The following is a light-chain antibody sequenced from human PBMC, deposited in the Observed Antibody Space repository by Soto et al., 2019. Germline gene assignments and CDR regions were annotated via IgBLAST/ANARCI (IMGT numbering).Light chain of an antibody. CDR1: QDVSGY. CDR2: AAS. CDR3: HQYNSWPRGT. Sequence: AIRMTQSPSSLSASTGDRVTITCRASQDVSGYVAWYQQKPGKPPRLLIYAASTLQTGIPVRFRGSGSGTEFTLTISSLQSEDSAVYYCHQYNSWPRGTFGPGTKVDIK. V-gene: IGKV1-8*01. J-gene: IGKJ3*01.